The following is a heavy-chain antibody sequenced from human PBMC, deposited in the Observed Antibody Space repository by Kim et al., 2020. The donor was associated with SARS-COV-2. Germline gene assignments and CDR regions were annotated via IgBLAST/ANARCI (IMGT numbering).Heavy chain of an antibody. V-gene: IGHV3-33*01. CDR3: VRDXXTGTTEAFDI. J-gene: IGHJ3*02. CDR1: GFTFSGYG. CDR2: IWNDGSNK. Sequence: GGSLRLSCAASGFTFSGYGMHWVRQAPGKGLEWVAVIWNDGSNKNYADSVKGRFTISRDNSENTLXLQINSLRAEDTAVYYCVRDXXTGTTEAFDIWGQGXMVTVS. D-gene: IGHD1-7*01.